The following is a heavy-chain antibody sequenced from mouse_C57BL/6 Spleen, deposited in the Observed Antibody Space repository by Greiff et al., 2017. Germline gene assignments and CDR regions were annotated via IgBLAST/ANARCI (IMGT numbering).Heavy chain of an antibody. CDR3: AQVSHYYGSSRYWYFEV. J-gene: IGHJ1*03. CDR1: GYSFTDYN. Sequence: VQLKESGPELVKPGASVKISCKASGYSFTDYNMNWVKQSNGKSLEWIGVINPNYGTTSYNQKFKGKATLTVDQSSSTAYMQLNSLTSEDSAVYYWAQVSHYYGSSRYWYFEVWGTGTTVTVAS. D-gene: IGHD1-1*01. V-gene: IGHV1-39*01. CDR2: INPNYGTT.